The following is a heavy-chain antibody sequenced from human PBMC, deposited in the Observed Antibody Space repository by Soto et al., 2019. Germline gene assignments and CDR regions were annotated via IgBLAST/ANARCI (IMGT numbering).Heavy chain of an antibody. CDR2: MNPNSGNT. CDR3: ARGRRIVPAAMPEGGTYYFDY. Sequence: GASVKVSCKASGYTFTSYDINWVRQATGQGLEWMGWMNPNSGNTGYAQKFQGRVTMTRNTSISTAYMELSSLRSEDTAVYYCARGRRIVPAAMPEGGTYYFDYWGQGTLVTVSS. V-gene: IGHV1-8*01. CDR1: GYTFTSYD. D-gene: IGHD2-2*01. J-gene: IGHJ4*02.